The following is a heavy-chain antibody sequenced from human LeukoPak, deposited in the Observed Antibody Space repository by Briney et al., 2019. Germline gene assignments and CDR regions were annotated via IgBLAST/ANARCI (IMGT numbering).Heavy chain of an antibody. J-gene: IGHJ4*02. CDR2: IRSKANSYAT. CDR3: TRMGSGRSVDY. Sequence: GGSLKLSCAASGFTFSGSAIHWVRQASGKGLEWVGRIRSKANSYATEYAASVKGRFTISRDDPEKTAYLQMNSLKIEDTAVYYCTRMGSGRSVDYWGQGTLVTVSS. V-gene: IGHV3-73*01. CDR1: GFTFSGSA. D-gene: IGHD1-26*01.